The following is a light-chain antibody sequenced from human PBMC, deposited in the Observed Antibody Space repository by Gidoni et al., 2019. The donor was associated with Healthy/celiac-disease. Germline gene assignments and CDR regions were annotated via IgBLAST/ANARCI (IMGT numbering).Light chain of an antibody. Sequence: EIVLTQSPGTLSLSPRERATLSCSASQSVSSSYLAWYQQKPGQAPRLLIYGASSRATGIPDRFSGSGSGTDFTLTISRLEPEDFAVYYCQQYGSSTYTFGQGTKLEIK. V-gene: IGKV3-20*01. CDR2: GAS. CDR1: QSVSSSY. CDR3: QQYGSSTYT. J-gene: IGKJ2*01.